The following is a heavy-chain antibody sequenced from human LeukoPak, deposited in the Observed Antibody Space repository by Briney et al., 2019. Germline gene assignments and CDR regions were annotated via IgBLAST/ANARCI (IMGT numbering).Heavy chain of an antibody. V-gene: IGHV4-38-2*01. J-gene: IGHJ5*02. D-gene: IGHD6-13*01. Sequence: PSETLSLTCAVYGGSFSGYYWGWIRQPPGKGLEWIGSIYHSGSTYYNPSLKSRVTISVDTSKNQFSLKLSSVTAADTAVYYCARVYSAAAGTGVGWFDPWGQGTLVTVSS. CDR1: GGSFSGYY. CDR3: ARVYSAAAGTGVGWFDP. CDR2: IYHSGST.